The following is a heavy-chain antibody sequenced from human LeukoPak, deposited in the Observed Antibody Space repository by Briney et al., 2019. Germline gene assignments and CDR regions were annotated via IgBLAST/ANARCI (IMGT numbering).Heavy chain of an antibody. CDR2: IKQDGREK. CDR3: ARDLISPRVYGYEFDY. Sequence: GGSLRLSCAASGFTFSSYWMSWVRQAPGKGLEWVANIKQDGREKYYVDSVKGRFTISRDNAKNSLYLQMNSLRAEDTAVYYCARDLISPRVYGYEFDYWGQGTLVTVSS. CDR1: GFTFSSYW. J-gene: IGHJ4*02. V-gene: IGHV3-7*01. D-gene: IGHD5-18*01.